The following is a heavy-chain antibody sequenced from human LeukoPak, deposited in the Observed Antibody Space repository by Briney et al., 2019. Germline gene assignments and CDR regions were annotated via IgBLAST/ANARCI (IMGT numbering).Heavy chain of an antibody. CDR3: ARGEGRYYDFWSGYPLHWFDP. D-gene: IGHD3-3*01. CDR1: GGSFSGYY. J-gene: IGHJ5*02. V-gene: IGHV4-34*01. CDR2: INHSGST. Sequence: PSETLSLTCAVYGGSFSGYYWSWIRQPPGKGLEWIGEINHSGSTNYNPSLKSRVTISVDTSKNQFSLKLSSVTAADTAVYYCARGEGRYYDFWSGYPLHWFDPWGQGTLVTVSS.